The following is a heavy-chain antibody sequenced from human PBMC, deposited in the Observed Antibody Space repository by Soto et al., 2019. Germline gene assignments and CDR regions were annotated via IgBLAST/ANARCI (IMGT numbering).Heavy chain of an antibody. D-gene: IGHD3-9*01. CDR3: ATLDYDILTGPFDY. CDR1: GFTFSSYA. V-gene: IGHV3-30-3*01. CDR2: ISYDGSNK. J-gene: IGHJ4*02. Sequence: VGSLRLSCAASGFTFSSYAMHWVRQAPGKGLEWVAVISYDGSNKYYADSVKGRFTISRDNSKNTLYLQMNSLRAEDTAVYYCATLDYDILTGPFDYWGQGTLVTVSS.